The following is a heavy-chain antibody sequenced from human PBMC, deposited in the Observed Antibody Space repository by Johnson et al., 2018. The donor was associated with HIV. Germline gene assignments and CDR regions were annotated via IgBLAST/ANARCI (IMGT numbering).Heavy chain of an antibody. V-gene: IGHV3-30-3*01. CDR3: ARGGLGDYVVAFDL. D-gene: IGHD4-17*01. J-gene: IGHJ3*01. CDR1: GFTFSSYA. CDR2: ISYDGSNK. Sequence: QVQLVESGGGVVQPGRSLRLSCAASGFTFSSYAMHWVRQAPGKGLEWVAVISYDGSNKYYADSVKGRFTISRDNSKNTLYLQMNSLRAEDTAVYYCARGGLGDYVVAFDLWGQGTMVTVSS.